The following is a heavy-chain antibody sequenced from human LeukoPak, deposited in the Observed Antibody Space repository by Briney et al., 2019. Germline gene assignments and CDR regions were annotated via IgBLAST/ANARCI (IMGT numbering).Heavy chain of an antibody. V-gene: IGHV3-30*02. CDR1: GFTFSNYG. D-gene: IGHD3-9*01. CDR3: ATGIDILSQI. J-gene: IGHJ4*02. Sequence: GGSLRLSCAASGFTFSNYGMHWARQAPGKGLEWVAFIGFDGSDHSYADSVKGRFTISRDNSKNTLYLQMNSLRAEDTAVYYCATGIDILSQIWGQGTLVTVSS. CDR2: IGFDGSDH.